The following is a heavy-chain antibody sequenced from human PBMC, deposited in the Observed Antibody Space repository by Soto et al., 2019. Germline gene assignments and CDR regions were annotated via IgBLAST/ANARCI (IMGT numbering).Heavy chain of an antibody. V-gene: IGHV2-5*02. CDR3: AHRVLRTVFGLVTTTAIYFDF. CDR2: IYWDDDK. D-gene: IGHD3-3*01. Sequence: QITLNESGPTQVNPRQTLTLTCTFSGFSLTTSGVGVGWIRQSPGKAPEWLALIYWDDDKRYSPSLKSRLTITKDTSKNQVVVTMADLDPADTATYYCAHRVLRTVFGLVTTTAIYFDFWGQGTPVAVSS. CDR1: GFSLTTSGVG. J-gene: IGHJ4*02.